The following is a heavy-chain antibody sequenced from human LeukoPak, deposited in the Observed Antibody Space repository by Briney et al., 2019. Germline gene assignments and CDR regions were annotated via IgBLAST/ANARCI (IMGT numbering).Heavy chain of an antibody. CDR2: INSDGSST. J-gene: IGHJ4*02. CDR3: ARAPGGSSWYAY. V-gene: IGHV3-74*01. Sequence: AGGPLRLSCAASGFTFSSYWMHWVRQAPGKGLVWVSRINSDGSSTSYADSVKGRFTISRDNAKNTLYLQMNSLRVEDTALYYCARAPGGSSWYAYWGQGTLVTVSS. D-gene: IGHD6-13*01. CDR1: GFTFSSYW.